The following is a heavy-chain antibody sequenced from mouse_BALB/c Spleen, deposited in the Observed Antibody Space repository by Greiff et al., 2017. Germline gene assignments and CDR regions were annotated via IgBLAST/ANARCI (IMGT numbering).Heavy chain of an antibody. Sequence: VQLQQSGPGLVKPSQSLSLTCSVTGYSITSGYYWNWIRQFPGNKLEWMGYISYDGSNNYNPSLKNRISITRDTSKNQFFLKLNSVTTEDTATYYCALYDYDDAMDYWGQGTSVTVSS. V-gene: IGHV3-6*02. D-gene: IGHD2-4*01. CDR2: ISYDGSN. CDR1: GYSITSGYY. J-gene: IGHJ4*01. CDR3: ALYDYDDAMDY.